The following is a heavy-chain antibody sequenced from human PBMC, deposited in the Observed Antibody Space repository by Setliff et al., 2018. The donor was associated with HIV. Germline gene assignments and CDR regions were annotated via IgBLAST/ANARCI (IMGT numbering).Heavy chain of an antibody. J-gene: IGHJ4*02. D-gene: IGHD3-3*01. CDR2: ISAYNGNT. V-gene: IGHV1-18*01. Sequence: ASVKVSCKASGGTFSSYAISWVRQAPGQGLEWMGWISAYNGNTNYAQKLQGRVTMTTDTSTSTAYMDVRSLRSDDTAVYYCARDRGRVVPSTFDYWGQGTLVTVSS. CDR3: ARDRGRVVPSTFDY. CDR1: GGTFSSYA.